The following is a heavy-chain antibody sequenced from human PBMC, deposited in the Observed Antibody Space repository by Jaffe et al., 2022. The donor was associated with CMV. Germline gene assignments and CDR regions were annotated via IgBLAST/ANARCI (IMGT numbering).Heavy chain of an antibody. Sequence: QLQLQESGPGLVRPSETLSLTCTVSGGSINSGSYYWGWIRQPPGKGPEWIGITYSSGKTYYNPSLKSRLTISVDRPNNQFSLRLNSVTAADTAVYFCARGPYNNSWFPYYYHGMDVWGQGTTVTVSS. J-gene: IGHJ6*02. CDR2: TYSSGKT. D-gene: IGHD6-13*01. CDR1: GGSINSGSYY. V-gene: IGHV4-39*01. CDR3: ARGPYNNSWFPYYYHGMDV.